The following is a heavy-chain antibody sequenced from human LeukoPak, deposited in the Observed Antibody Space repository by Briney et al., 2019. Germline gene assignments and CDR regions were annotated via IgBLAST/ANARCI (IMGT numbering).Heavy chain of an antibody. Sequence: SETLSLTCTVSGGSISSSSYYWGWICQPPGKGLEWIGSIYYSGSTYYNPSLKSRVTISVDTSKNQFSLKLSSVTAADTAVYYCARDLGYCSSTSCSVFDYWGQGTLVTVSS. CDR3: ARDLGYCSSTSCSVFDY. V-gene: IGHV4-39*07. D-gene: IGHD2-2*01. CDR1: GGSISSSSYY. CDR2: IYYSGST. J-gene: IGHJ4*02.